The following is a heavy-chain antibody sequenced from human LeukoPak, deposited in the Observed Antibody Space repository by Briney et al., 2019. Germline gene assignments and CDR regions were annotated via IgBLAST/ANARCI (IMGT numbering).Heavy chain of an antibody. J-gene: IGHJ3*02. V-gene: IGHV3-23*01. CDR1: GFTFSSYA. CDR3: AKNLWFGELLLGGAFDM. CDR2: ISGSGGST. Sequence: GGSLRLSCAASGFTFSSYAMSWVRQAPGMGLECVSTISGSGGSTYYADSVKGRFTPSRDNSTNTMYLQMNTLRAEDTAVYYCAKNLWFGELLLGGAFDMWGQGTMVTVSS. D-gene: IGHD3-10*01.